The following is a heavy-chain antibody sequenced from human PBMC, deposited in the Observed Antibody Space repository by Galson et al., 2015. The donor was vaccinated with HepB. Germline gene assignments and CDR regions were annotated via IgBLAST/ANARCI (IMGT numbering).Heavy chain of an antibody. D-gene: IGHD3-22*01. CDR1: GFTFSNYW. V-gene: IGHV3-74*01. Sequence: SLRLSCAASGFTFSNYWMHWVRQAPGKGPVWVSRINRDGSSTYYADSVKGRFTISRDNAKKTLYLQMNSLRGEDTAVYYCAGDRMASSGSDHWGQGILVTVSS. J-gene: IGHJ4*02. CDR2: INRDGSST. CDR3: AGDRMASSGSDH.